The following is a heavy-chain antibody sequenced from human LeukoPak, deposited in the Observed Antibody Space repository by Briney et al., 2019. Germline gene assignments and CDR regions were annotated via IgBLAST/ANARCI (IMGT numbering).Heavy chain of an antibody. CDR3: ARWIRESWYYMDV. V-gene: IGHV3-30*02. CDR1: GFTFSSYG. CDR2: IRYYVSNK. D-gene: IGHD5-18*01. J-gene: IGHJ6*03. Sequence: PGGSLRLSCAAAGFTFSSYGMHWVRQAPGKGLEWVAFIRYYVSNKYYADSMKGRFTISRDNSKNTLYLQMNSLRAEDTAVYYCARWIRESWYYMDVWGKGTTVTVSS.